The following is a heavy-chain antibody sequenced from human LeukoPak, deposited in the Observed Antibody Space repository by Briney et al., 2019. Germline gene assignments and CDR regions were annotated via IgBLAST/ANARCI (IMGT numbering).Heavy chain of an antibody. Sequence: SETLSLTCTVSGASISSSGSYWTWIRQHPGKGLEWIAYIYYTGSIYYNPSLQSRVTMSVDTSKNQFSLKLNSVTAADTAVYYCARERSVGLGTSYYHYGVDVWGQETSVTVSS. CDR1: GASISSSGSY. V-gene: IGHV4-31*03. CDR3: ARERSVGLGTSYYHYGVDV. CDR2: IYYTGSI. D-gene: IGHD1-7*01. J-gene: IGHJ6*02.